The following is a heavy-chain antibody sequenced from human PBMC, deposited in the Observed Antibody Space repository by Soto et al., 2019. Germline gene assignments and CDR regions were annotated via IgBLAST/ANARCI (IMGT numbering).Heavy chain of an antibody. D-gene: IGHD3-22*01. J-gene: IGHJ3*02. CDR1: GGSFNSYT. CDR3: ARDGPDYYDSFGSFRPGGAFDI. V-gene: IGHV1-69*01. Sequence: QVQVVQSGAEVKKPGSSVKVSCKASGGSFNSYTVSWVRQAPGQGLEWMGGITPIFSTVDYAQKFQGRVTITADEATSTAYMELSSLTSEDTAVYYCARDGPDYYDSFGSFRPGGAFDIWGQGTLVTVSS. CDR2: ITPIFSTV.